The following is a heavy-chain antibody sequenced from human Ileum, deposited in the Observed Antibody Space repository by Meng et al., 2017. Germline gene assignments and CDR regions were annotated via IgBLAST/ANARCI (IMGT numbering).Heavy chain of an antibody. V-gene: IGHV4-4*02. CDR2: MNLGGSS. J-gene: IGHJ4*02. CDR1: GRSFSSSDW. Sequence: VQLKEAGPGLVEPSGPLSLTCVVSGRSFSSSDWCSWVRQPPGKGLEWIAEMNLGGSSNYNPSLKSRVTMSVNKSNDHESLQLTSMTAADTAVYYCAHIFDSWGQGTLVTVSS. CDR3: AHIFDS.